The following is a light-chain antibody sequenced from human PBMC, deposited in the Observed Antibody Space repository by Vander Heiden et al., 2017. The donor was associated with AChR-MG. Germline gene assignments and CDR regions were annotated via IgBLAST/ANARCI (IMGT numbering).Light chain of an antibody. CDR3: NSRDSSGNFYV. Sequence: SSELTQDPAVSVALGQTVRITCHGDSLRSYYAGWYQQKPGQAPVLVIYGKNNRPSGIPDRFSGSSSGNTASLTITGAQAEDEADYYCNSRDSSGNFYVFGTGTKVTGL. V-gene: IGLV3-19*01. CDR2: GKN. J-gene: IGLJ1*01. CDR1: SLRSYY.